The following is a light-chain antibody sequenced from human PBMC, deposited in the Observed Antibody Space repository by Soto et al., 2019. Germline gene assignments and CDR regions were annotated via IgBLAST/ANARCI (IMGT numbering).Light chain of an antibody. Sequence: QSVLTQPPSTSGTPGQRVTISCSGSSSNIETNSVDWYQQLPGTAPKLLIFLYSQRPSGVPDRFSGSKSGTSASLAISGLQSGDEAAYFCAAWDENLHAYVFGTGTKVTVL. CDR2: LYS. J-gene: IGLJ1*01. V-gene: IGLV1-44*01. CDR3: AAWDENLHAYV. CDR1: SSNIETNS.